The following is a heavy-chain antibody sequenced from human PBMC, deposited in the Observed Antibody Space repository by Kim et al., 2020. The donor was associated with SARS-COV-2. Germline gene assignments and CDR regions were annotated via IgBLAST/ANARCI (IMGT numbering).Heavy chain of an antibody. J-gene: IGHJ4*02. CDR2: IYYSGST. CDR3: ARAVQDAVMITFGGVIVN. D-gene: IGHD3-16*02. Sequence: SETLSLTCTVSGGSISSGGYYWSWIRQHPGKGLEWIGYIYYSGSTYYNPSLKSRVTISVDTSKNQFSLKLSSVTAADTAVYYCARAVQDAVMITFGGVIVNWGQGTLVTVSS. CDR1: GGSISSGGYY. V-gene: IGHV4-31*03.